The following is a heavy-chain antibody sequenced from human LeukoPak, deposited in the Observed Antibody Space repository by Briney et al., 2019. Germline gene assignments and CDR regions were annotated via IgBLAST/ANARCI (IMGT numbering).Heavy chain of an antibody. V-gene: IGHV3-7*04. CDR2: IKQDGSEK. CDR3: GRTMDV. J-gene: IGHJ6*02. Sequence: GGSLRLSCAASGFTFSSFWMHWVRQAPGKGLEWVADIKQDGSEKRYVDSVKGRFTISRDNAKNSLYLQMNSLRAEDTAVYYCGRTMDVWGQGTTVTVYS. CDR1: GFTFSSFW.